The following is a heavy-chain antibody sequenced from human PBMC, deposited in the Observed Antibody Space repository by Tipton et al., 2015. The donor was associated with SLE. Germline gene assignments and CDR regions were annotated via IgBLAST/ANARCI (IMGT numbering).Heavy chain of an antibody. Sequence: GSLRLSCAASGFTFSSYAMSWVRQAPGKGLEWVSAIIGSGGSTYYADSVKGRFTISRDNSKNTLYLQMNSLRAEDTAVYYCAFEVKGWLSYYDYVWGSYRSPDAFDIWGQGTMVPVSS. D-gene: IGHD3-16*02. CDR2: IIGSGGST. CDR3: AFEVKGWLSYYDYVWGSYRSPDAFDI. V-gene: IGHV3-23*01. J-gene: IGHJ3*02. CDR1: GFTFSSYA.